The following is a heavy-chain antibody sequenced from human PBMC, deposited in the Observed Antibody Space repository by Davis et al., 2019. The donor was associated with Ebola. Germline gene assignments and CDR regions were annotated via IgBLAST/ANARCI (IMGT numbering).Heavy chain of an antibody. CDR2: IWYDGSNK. CDR1: GFTFSSYE. Sequence: GESLKISCAASGFTFSSYEMNWVRQAPGKGLEWVAVIWYDGSNKYYADSVKGRFTISRDNSKNTLYLQMNSLRAEDTAVYYCASGSMAFTLGYSSSWYSDYWGQGTLVTVSS. CDR3: ASGSMAFTLGYSSSWYSDY. V-gene: IGHV3-33*08. D-gene: IGHD6-13*01. J-gene: IGHJ4*02.